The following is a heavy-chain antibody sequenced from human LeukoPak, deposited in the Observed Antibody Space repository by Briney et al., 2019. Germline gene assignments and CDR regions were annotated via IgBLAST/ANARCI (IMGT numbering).Heavy chain of an antibody. CDR2: INPNSGDR. D-gene: IGHD2-8*02. CDR3: ARASLRVVNNDY. J-gene: IGHJ4*02. Sequence: ASVKVSCKASGYTFTGHYMHWARQAPGQGLEWMGWINPNSGDRNSAQKFQGRVTMTRDTSISTVYMELSRLGPDDTAVYYCARASLRVVNNDYWGQGTLVTVSS. CDR1: GYTFTGHY. V-gene: IGHV1-2*02.